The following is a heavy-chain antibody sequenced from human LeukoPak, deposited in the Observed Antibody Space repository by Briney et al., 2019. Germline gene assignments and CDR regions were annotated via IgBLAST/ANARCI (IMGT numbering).Heavy chain of an antibody. CDR3: ARGSGSYDY. J-gene: IGHJ4*02. CDR1: GFTFSSYA. V-gene: IGHV3-23*01. D-gene: IGHD1-26*01. Sequence: GGSLRLSCAASGFTFSSYAMSWVRQAPGKGLEWVSVISGSGGSTYYADSVKGRFTISRDNSKNTLYLQMNSLRAEDTAVFYRARGSGSYDYWGQGTLVTVSS. CDR2: ISGSGGST.